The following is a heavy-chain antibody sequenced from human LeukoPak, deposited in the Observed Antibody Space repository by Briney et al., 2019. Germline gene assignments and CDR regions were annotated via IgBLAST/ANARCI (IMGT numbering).Heavy chain of an antibody. J-gene: IGHJ4*02. CDR3: ARVVQELLWFEELLLGYDY. D-gene: IGHD3-10*01. CDR2: ISAYNGNT. CDR1: GYTFTSYG. V-gene: IGHV1-18*01. Sequence: ASVKVSFKASGYTFTSYGISWVRQAPGQGLEWMGWISAYNGNTNYAQKLQGRVTMTTDTSTSTAYMELRSLRSDDTAVYYCARVVQELLWFEELLLGYDYWGQGTLVTVSS.